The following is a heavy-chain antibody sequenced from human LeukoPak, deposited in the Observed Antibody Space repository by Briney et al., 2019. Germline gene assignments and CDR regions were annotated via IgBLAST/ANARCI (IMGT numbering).Heavy chain of an antibody. D-gene: IGHD5-18*01. V-gene: IGHV4-38-2*01. CDR3: ARHGEYSYGPDY. CDR2: IYHSGST. J-gene: IGHJ4*02. Sequence: SETLSLTCAVSGYSISSGYYWGWIRQPPGKGLEWIGSIYHSGSTYYNPSLKSRVTISVDTSKNQFSLKLSSVTAADTPVYYCARHGEYSYGPDYWGQGTLVTVSS. CDR1: GYSISSGYY.